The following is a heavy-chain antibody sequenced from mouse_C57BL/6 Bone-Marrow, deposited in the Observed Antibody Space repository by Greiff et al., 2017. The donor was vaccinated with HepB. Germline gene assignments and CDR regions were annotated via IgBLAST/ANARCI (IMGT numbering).Heavy chain of an antibody. CDR2: FYPGSGSI. D-gene: IGHD1-1*01. CDR1: GYTFTEYT. Sequence: QVQLQQSGAELVKPGASVKLSCKASGYTFTEYTIHWVKQRSGQGLEWIGWFYPGSGSIKYNEKFKDKATLTADKSSSTVYMELSRLTSEDSAVYFWARHEGLHYYGSRYDAIDYWGQGTSVNVSS. V-gene: IGHV1-62-2*01. CDR3: ARHEGLHYYGSRYDAIDY. J-gene: IGHJ4*01.